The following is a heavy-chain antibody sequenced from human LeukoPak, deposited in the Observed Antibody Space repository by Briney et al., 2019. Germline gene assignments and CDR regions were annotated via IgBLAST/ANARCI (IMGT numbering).Heavy chain of an antibody. CDR2: VSYDGSYK. CDR3: ASRIVGTPDYFDY. CDR1: GFTFRNYA. D-gene: IGHD1-26*01. V-gene: IGHV3-30*04. J-gene: IGHJ4*02. Sequence: GGSLRLSCAASGFTFRNYAIHWVRQAPGKGLEWVAVVSYDGSYKDYADSVKGRFTISRDNAKNSLYLQMNSLRVEDTAVYYCASRIVGTPDYFDYWGQGTLVTVSS.